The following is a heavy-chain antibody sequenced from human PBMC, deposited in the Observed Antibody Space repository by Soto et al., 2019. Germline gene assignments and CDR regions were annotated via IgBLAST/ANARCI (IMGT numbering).Heavy chain of an antibody. V-gene: IGHV1-69*02. D-gene: IGHD3-10*01. J-gene: IGHJ4*02. CDR3: ASSSGSGYRAFDS. Sequence: QVQLVQSGAEVKRPGSSVKVSCKASGDTFTFYSINWVRQAPGLGLEWMGRINPILSMSNYAQRFQGRVTXTXDXXTSTAYMELSSLRSEDTATYYCASSSGSGYRAFDSWGQGALVTVSS. CDR2: INPILSMS. CDR1: GDTFTFYS.